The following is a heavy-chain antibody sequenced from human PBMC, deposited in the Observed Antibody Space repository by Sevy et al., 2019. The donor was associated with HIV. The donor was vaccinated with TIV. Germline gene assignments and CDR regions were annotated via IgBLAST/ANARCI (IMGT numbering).Heavy chain of an antibody. D-gene: IGHD1-1*01. J-gene: IGHJ1*01. V-gene: IGHV3-30-3*01. CDR1: GFTFSSFS. CDR2: ISYDGSNQ. Sequence: GGSLRLSCAASGFTFSSFSMHWARQAPGKGLEWVATISYDGSNQHYTDSVKGRFSIFRDNARNVLYLQMNSLRSEHTAVYYSALEHLSSDVAEYFHNWGQGTLVTVSS. CDR3: ALEHLSSDVAEYFHN.